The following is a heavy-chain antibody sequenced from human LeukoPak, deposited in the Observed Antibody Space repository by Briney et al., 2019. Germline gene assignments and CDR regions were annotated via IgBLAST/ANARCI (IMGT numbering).Heavy chain of an antibody. CDR1: GYSFNDYY. V-gene: IGHV1-2*04. J-gene: IGHJ3*02. CDR2: INPNSGVT. Sequence: VSVKVSCKASGYSFNDYYLHWVRQAPGQGLEWMAWINPNSGVTNYAQKFQGWVTTTRDTSISTAYMELSRLTSDDTAVYYCARMGDSGSYGFDIWGQGTMVTVSS. D-gene: IGHD3-10*01. CDR3: ARMGDSGSYGFDI.